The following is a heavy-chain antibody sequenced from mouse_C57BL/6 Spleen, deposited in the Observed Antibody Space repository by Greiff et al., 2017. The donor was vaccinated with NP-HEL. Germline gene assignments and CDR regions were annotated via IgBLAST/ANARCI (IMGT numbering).Heavy chain of an antibody. CDR3: TPMVTTREYYFDY. Sequence: EVQLQQSGTVLARPGASVKMSCKTSGYTFTSYWMHWVKQMPGQGLEWIGAIYPGNSDTSYNQKFKGKAKLTAVTSASTAYMELSSLTNEDSAVYYCTPMVTTREYYFDYWGQGTTLTVSS. CDR2: IYPGNSDT. V-gene: IGHV1-5*01. J-gene: IGHJ2*01. CDR1: GYTFTSYW. D-gene: IGHD2-2*01.